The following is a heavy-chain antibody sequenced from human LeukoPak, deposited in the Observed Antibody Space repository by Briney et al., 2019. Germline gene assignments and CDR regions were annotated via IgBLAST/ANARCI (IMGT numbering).Heavy chain of an antibody. CDR3: AQSLGSSNWIGNWFDP. CDR2: IYYTGRT. J-gene: IGHJ5*02. D-gene: IGHD6-13*01. V-gene: IGHV4-39*01. Sequence: SETLSLTCTVSGGSISSSSHSWGWIRQPPGKGLEWTGSIYYTGRTYYNPSLKSRVTISVDTSKNQFSLKLSSVTAADTAVYYCAQSLGSSNWIGNWFDPWGQGTVVTVSS. CDR1: GGSISSSSHS.